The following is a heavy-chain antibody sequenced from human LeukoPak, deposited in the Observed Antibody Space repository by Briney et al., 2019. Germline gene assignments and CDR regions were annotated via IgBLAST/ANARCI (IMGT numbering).Heavy chain of an antibody. D-gene: IGHD6-6*01. CDR1: GFTFSSYA. V-gene: IGHV3-23*01. CDR2: ISGSGGST. J-gene: IGHJ5*02. CDR3: AKDVVRVSSKGWFDP. Sequence: PGGSLRLSCVASGFTFSSYAMSWVRQAPGKGLEGVSTISGSGGSTYYADSVKGRFTISRDNSKNTLYLQMNSLRAEDTAVYYCAKDVVRVSSKGWFDPWGQGTLVSVSS.